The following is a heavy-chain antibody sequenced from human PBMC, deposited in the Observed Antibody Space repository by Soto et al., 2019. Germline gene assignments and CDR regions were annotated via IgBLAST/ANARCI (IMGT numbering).Heavy chain of an antibody. CDR2: IGTAGDT. CDR1: GFTFSSYD. D-gene: IGHD6-25*01. Sequence: GGSLRLSCAASGFTFSSYDMHRVRQDKGKGLESVSAIGTAGDTYYPGSVTGRFTISRENAKNSLYLQMNSLRAGDTAVYYCARASGATGTYYYSGMDVWAQGTTVTGSS. J-gene: IGHJ6*02. V-gene: IGHV3-13*01. CDR3: ARASGATGTYYYSGMDV.